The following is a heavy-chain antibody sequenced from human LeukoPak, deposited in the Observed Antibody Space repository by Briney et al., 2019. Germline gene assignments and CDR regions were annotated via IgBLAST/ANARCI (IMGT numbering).Heavy chain of an antibody. Sequence: VASVKVSCKASGGTFSSYAISWVRQAPGQGLEWMGGIIPIFGTANYAQKFQGRVTLTRDTSTNTVYMELSSLRYEDTAVYFCARATLSDYYFNYWGQGTLVTVSS. CDR1: GGTFSSYA. CDR3: ARATLSDYYFNY. J-gene: IGHJ4*02. V-gene: IGHV1-69*05. CDR2: IIPIFGTA.